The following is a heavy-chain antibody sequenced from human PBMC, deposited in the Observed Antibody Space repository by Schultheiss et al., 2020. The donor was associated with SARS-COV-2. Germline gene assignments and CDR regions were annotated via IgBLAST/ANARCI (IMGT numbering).Heavy chain of an antibody. CDR3: ARGREQWLPRYYYGMDV. V-gene: IGHV1-8*01. CDR2: MNPNSGNT. Sequence: ASVKVSCKASGYTFTSYDINWVRQATGQGLEWMGWMNPNSGNTGYAQKFQGRVTMTRNTSISTAYMELSSLRSEDTAVYYCARGREQWLPRYYYGMDVWGQGTTVTVSS. CDR1: GYTFTSYD. J-gene: IGHJ6*02. D-gene: IGHD6-19*01.